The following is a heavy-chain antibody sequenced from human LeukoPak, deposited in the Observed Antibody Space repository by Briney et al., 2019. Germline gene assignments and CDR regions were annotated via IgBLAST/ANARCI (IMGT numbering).Heavy chain of an antibody. CDR1: GFTFSSYA. CDR2: ISYDGSNK. CDR3: ARARYQLLSDAFDI. J-gene: IGHJ3*02. Sequence: PGGSLRLSCAASGFTFSSYAMHWVRQAPGKGLEWVAVISYDGSNKYYADSVKGRFTISRDNSKNTLYLQMNSLRAEDTAVYYCARARYQLLSDAFDIWGQGTMVTVSS. V-gene: IGHV3-30-3*01. D-gene: IGHD2-2*01.